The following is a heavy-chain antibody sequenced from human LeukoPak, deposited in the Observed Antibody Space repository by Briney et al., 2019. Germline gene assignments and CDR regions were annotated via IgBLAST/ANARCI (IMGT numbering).Heavy chain of an antibody. Sequence: PSETLSLTCTVSGGSISSISYYWGWIRQPPGKGLEWIGSIYYSGSTYYNPSLKSRVTISVDTSKNQFSLKLSSVTAADTAVYYCARGPGTAYPYYFDYWGQGTLVTVSS. J-gene: IGHJ4*02. V-gene: IGHV4-39*01. CDR1: GGSISSISYY. D-gene: IGHD3-16*01. CDR3: ARGPGTAYPYYFDY. CDR2: IYYSGST.